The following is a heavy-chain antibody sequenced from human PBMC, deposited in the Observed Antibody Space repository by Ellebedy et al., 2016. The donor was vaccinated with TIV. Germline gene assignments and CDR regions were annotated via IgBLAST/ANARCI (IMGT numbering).Heavy chain of an antibody. CDR3: ARARGQMNFYYYGVDV. Sequence: GGSLRLXXAASGFTLSTYAMTWVRQAPGKGLEWVSAIGGRATITYYADSVRGRFTISRDDSQRTLYLQMKSQRPEDTAVYYCARARGQMNFYYYGVDVWGQGTTVTVS. D-gene: IGHD3-10*01. CDR2: IGGRATIT. J-gene: IGHJ6*02. V-gene: IGHV3-23*01. CDR1: GFTLSTYA.